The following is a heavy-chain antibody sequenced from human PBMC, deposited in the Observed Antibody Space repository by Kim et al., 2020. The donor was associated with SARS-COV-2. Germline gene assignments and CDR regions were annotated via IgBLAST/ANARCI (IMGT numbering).Heavy chain of an antibody. CDR2: IIPIFGTA. V-gene: IGHV1-69*13. CDR1: GGTFSSYA. CDR3: ASGFLVVVPAANYYYYGMDV. J-gene: IGHJ6*02. Sequence: SVKVSCKASGGTFSSYAISWVRQAPGQGLEWMGGIIPIFGTANYAQKFQGRVTITADESTSTAYMELSSLRSEDTAVYYCASGFLVVVPAANYYYYGMDVWGQGTTVTVSS. D-gene: IGHD2-2*01.